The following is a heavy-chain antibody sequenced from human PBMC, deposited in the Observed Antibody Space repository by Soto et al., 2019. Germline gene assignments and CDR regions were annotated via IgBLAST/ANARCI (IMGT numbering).Heavy chain of an antibody. V-gene: IGHV4-31*03. CDR3: ARVGPYYYMDV. Sequence: SETLSLTCTVSGGSISSGGYYWSWIRQHPGKGLEWIGYIYYSGSTYYNPSPKSRVTISVDTSKNQLSLKLSSVTAADTAVYYCARVGPYYYMDVWGKGTTVTVSS. D-gene: IGHD3-16*01. CDR1: GGSISSGGYY. J-gene: IGHJ6*03. CDR2: IYYSGST.